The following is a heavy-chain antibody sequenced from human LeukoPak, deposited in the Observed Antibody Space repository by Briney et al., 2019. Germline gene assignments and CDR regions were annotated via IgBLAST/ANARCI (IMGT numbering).Heavy chain of an antibody. J-gene: IGHJ6*03. Sequence: GGSLRLSCAASGFTFSSYWMHWVRQAPGKGLVWVSRINSDGSSTSYADSVKGRFTISRDNAKNTLYLQMNSLRAEDTAVYYCTTDIVVVPAADYYYYMDVWGKGTTVTVSS. D-gene: IGHD2-2*01. V-gene: IGHV3-74*01. CDR3: TTDIVVVPAADYYYYMDV. CDR2: INSDGSST. CDR1: GFTFSSYW.